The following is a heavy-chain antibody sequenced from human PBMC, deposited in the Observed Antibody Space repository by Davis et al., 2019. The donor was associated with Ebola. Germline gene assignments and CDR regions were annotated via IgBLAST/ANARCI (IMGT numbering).Heavy chain of an antibody. V-gene: IGHV4-39*07. Sequence: SETLSLTCSVSGGSISSNIYYWSWIRQPPGKGLEWIGEINHSGSTNYNPSLKSRVTISVDTSKNQFSLKLSSVTAADTAVYYCARGVRYSSGWWRPLFDYWGQGTLVTVSS. J-gene: IGHJ4*02. CDR1: GGSISSNIYY. CDR3: ARGVRYSSGWWRPLFDY. CDR2: INHSGST. D-gene: IGHD6-19*01.